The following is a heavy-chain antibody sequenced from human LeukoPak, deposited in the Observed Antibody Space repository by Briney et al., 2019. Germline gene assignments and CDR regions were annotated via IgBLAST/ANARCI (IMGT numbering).Heavy chain of an antibody. CDR3: ARGAGFDYVWKKSRYFDY. D-gene: IGHD3-16*01. CDR2: INVNEAHA. V-gene: IGHV1-18*01. J-gene: IGHJ4*02. Sequence: GASVKVSCKASGFTFATSDIFWVRQAPGQGLEYMGWINVNEAHADYAQSFQGRDSMTTDTSTSTAYMDLAGLKSNDTAVYYCARGAGFDYVWKKSRYFDYWGQGTLVTVSS. CDR1: GFTFATSD.